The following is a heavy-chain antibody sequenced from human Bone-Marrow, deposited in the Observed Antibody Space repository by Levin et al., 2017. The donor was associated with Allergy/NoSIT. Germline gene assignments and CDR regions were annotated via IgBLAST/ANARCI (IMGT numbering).Heavy chain of an antibody. Sequence: SETLSLTCDVSGYSIRNGYYWGWIRQSPGKGLEWIGTIYHRGGTYDNPSLKSRGTISIDTTKNQLSLKLSSVTAADTAVYYCARGNPGNYGGGIFDYWSQGTLVTVSS. V-gene: IGHV4-38-2*01. CDR2: IYHRGGT. J-gene: IGHJ4*02. D-gene: IGHD4-17*01. CDR1: GYSIRNGYY. CDR3: ARGNPGNYGGGIFDY.